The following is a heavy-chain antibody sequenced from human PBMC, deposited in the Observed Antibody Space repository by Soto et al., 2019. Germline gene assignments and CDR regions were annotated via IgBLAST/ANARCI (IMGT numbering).Heavy chain of an antibody. V-gene: IGHV4-31*03. CDR1: VRSISSGGYY. D-gene: IGHD1-7*01. J-gene: IGHJ4*02. Sequence: TLSPTGPVSVRSISSGGYYWSWILQHPGKGLEWMGYIYYSGSTYYNPSLKGRVTISVDTSKNQFSLKLSSVTAADTAVYYCARESIGITGTTHWDYWGQGTLVTVSS. CDR3: ARESIGITGTTHWDY. CDR2: IYYSGST.